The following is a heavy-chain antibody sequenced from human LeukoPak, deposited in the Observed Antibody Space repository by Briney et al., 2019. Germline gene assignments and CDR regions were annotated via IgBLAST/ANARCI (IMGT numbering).Heavy chain of an antibody. J-gene: IGHJ4*02. Sequence: ASVKVSCKASGYTFTSYYMHWVRQAPGQGLEWMGIINPSGGSTSYAQKFQGRVTMTRDTSTSTVYMELSSLRSEDTAVYYCARLGWAYCGGDCSERDSDYFDYWGQGTQVTVSS. CDR1: GYTFTSYY. D-gene: IGHD2-21*02. CDR2: INPSGGST. CDR3: ARLGWAYCGGDCSERDSDYFDY. V-gene: IGHV1-46*01.